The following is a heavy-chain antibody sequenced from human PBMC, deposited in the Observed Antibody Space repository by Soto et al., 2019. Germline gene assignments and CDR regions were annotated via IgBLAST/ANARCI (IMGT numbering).Heavy chain of an antibody. CDR3: ARSYHSGAEYFQY. J-gene: IGHJ1*01. CDR1: GYTFTSYG. V-gene: IGHV1-18*01. CDR2: ISAYNGNT. Sequence: VKIYCKASGYTFTSYGITWVRQAPGQGLEWMGWISAYNGNTHYAQKLQGRVTMTTDTSTSTAYMELRSLRSEDTAVYYCARSYHSGAEYFQYWGQGTLVTVSS.